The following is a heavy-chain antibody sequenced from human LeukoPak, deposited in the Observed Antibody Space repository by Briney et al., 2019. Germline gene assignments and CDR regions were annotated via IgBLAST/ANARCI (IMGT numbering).Heavy chain of an antibody. D-gene: IGHD1-14*01. CDR3: ARHRSHNWFDP. V-gene: IGHV5-10-1*01. CDR1: GYSFTNYW. CDR2: INPSDSYT. J-gene: IGHJ5*02. Sequence: GESLKISCKGSGYSFTNYWISWVRQMPGKGLEWLGKINPSDSYTNYNPSFQGHVTISADKSISTASLQWNSLQAPDTAMYYCARHRSHNWFDPGGQGTLVTVSS.